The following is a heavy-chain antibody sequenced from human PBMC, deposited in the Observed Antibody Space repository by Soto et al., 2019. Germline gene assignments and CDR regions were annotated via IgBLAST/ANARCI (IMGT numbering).Heavy chain of an antibody. V-gene: IGHV6-1*01. CDR3: ARDGGGGYSYGYGAFDI. CDR2: TYYRSKWYN. D-gene: IGHD5-18*01. CDR1: GDSVSSNSDA. J-gene: IGHJ3*02. Sequence: PSQTLSLTCAISGDSVSSNSDAWNWIRQSPSRGLEWLGRTYYRSKWYNDYAVSVKSRITINPDTSKNQFSLQLNSVTPEDTAVYYCARDGGGGYSYGYGAFDIWGQGTMVTVS.